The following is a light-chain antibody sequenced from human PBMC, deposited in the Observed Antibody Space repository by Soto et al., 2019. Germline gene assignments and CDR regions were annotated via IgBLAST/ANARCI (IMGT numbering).Light chain of an antibody. J-gene: IGKJ2*01. V-gene: IGKV3-15*01. CDR1: QSVSSY. Sequence: VMTQSPATLSVSPVERATLSCRPSQSVSSYLAWYQQKPGQAPRLLIYGASTRATAIPPRFSGTGSGTDFTLTISSLQSEDFAVYYCQHYNNWPTDTFGQGTKVDIK. CDR3: QHYNNWPTDT. CDR2: GAS.